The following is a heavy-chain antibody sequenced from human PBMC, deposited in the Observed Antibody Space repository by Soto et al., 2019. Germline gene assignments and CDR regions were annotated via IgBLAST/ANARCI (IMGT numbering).Heavy chain of an antibody. CDR1: GYTFTNYG. Sequence: APVKVSCKASGYTFTNYGINWVRQAPGQGLEWMGWISAYNGNTNFAQKLQGRVTMTTDTSTSTAYMELRSLRSDDTAVYYCARPTTSWYLTYPLDVWGQGTTVTVS. V-gene: IGHV1-18*01. J-gene: IGHJ6*02. CDR2: ISAYNGNT. CDR3: ARPTTSWYLTYPLDV. D-gene: IGHD6-13*01.